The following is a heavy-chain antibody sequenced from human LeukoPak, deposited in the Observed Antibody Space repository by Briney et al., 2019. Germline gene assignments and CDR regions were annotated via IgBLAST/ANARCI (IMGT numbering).Heavy chain of an antibody. CDR3: ARGPGDSSSWYGIYYYYMDV. Sequence: GALLLSCAASGFTFISYCMHWVRQAPGEGREGGAVILYDGSNKYYADSVKGRFTISRDNSKNTLYLQMNSLRAEDTAVYYCARGPGDSSSWYGIYYYYMDVWGKGTTVTVSS. CDR1: GFTFISYC. V-gene: IGHV3-33*01. J-gene: IGHJ6*03. D-gene: IGHD6-13*01. CDR2: ILYDGSNK.